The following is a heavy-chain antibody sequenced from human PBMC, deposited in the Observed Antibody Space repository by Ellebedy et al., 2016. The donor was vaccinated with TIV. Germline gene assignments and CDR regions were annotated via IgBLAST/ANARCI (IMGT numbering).Heavy chain of an antibody. Sequence: SETLSLXCTVSGGSISSYYWSWIRQPPGKGLEWIGYIYYSGSTNYNPSLKSRVTISVDTSKNQFSLKLSSVTAADTAVYYCARDRDPMTTVTIDYWGQGTLVTVSS. V-gene: IGHV4-59*01. CDR3: ARDRDPMTTVTIDY. J-gene: IGHJ4*02. CDR2: IYYSGST. D-gene: IGHD4-17*01. CDR1: GGSISSYY.